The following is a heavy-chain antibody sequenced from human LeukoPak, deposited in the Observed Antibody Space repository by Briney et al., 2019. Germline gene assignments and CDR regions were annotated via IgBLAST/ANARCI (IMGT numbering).Heavy chain of an antibody. V-gene: IGHV3-53*01. D-gene: IGHD6-19*01. J-gene: IGHJ2*01. Sequence: GGSLRLSCAASEFSVSSNYMTWARQAPGKGLEWVSVIHSDGITYYADSVRGRFTISTDNFKNSLFLQMNSMGADDTAVYYCVREGTPGRQFFDLWGRGTLVTVSS. CDR1: EFSVSSNY. CDR2: IHSDGIT. CDR3: VREGTPGRQFFDL.